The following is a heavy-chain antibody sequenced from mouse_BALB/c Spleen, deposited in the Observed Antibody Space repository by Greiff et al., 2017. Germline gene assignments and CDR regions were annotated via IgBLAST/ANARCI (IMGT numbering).Heavy chain of an antibody. V-gene: IGHV5-12-1*01. CDR1: GFAFSSYD. D-gene: IGHD1-1*01. CDR3: ARGTVVENWYFDV. CDR2: ISSGGGST. Sequence: DVQLVESGGGLVKPGGSLKLSCAASGFAFSSYDMSWVRQTPEKRLEWVAYISSGGGSTYYPDTVKGRFTISRDNAKNTLYLQMSSLKSEDTAMYYCARGTVVENWYFDVWGAGTTVTVSS. J-gene: IGHJ1*01.